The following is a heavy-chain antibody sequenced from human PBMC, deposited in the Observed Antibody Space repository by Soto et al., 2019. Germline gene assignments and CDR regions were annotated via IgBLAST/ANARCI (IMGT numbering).Heavy chain of an antibody. V-gene: IGHV3-48*01. Sequence: PGGSLRLSCAASGFTFSSYSMNWVRQAPGKGLEWVSYISSSSSTIYYADSVKGRFTISRDNAKNSLYLQMNSLRAEDTAVYYCARENGDYIWGSYPNYFDYWGQGTLVTVSS. D-gene: IGHD3-16*02. CDR1: GFTFSSYS. CDR3: ARENGDYIWGSYPNYFDY. J-gene: IGHJ4*02. CDR2: ISSSSSTI.